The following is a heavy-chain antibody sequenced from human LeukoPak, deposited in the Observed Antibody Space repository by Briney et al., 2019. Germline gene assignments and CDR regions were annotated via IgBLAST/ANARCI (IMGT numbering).Heavy chain of an antibody. CDR3: AREGLLWFGSYGMDV. Sequence: PGGSLRLSCAASGFTFSSYGMHWVRQAPGKGLEWVAVIWYDGSNKYYADSVKGRFTISRDNSKNTLYLQMNSLRAEDTAVYYCAREGLLWFGSYGMDVWGQGTTVTASS. CDR1: GFTFSSYG. D-gene: IGHD3-10*01. V-gene: IGHV3-33*01. J-gene: IGHJ6*02. CDR2: IWYDGSNK.